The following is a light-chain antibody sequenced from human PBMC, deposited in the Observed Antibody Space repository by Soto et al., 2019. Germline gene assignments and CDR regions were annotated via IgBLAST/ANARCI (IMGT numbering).Light chain of an antibody. V-gene: IGLV2-14*01. Sequence: QSDLTQPASVSGSPGQSITISCTGTSSDVGGYNYVSWYQQHPGKAPKLMIYDVSNRPSGVSIRFSGSKSGNTASLTISGLQAEDEADYYCSSYTSSSTYVFGTGTKVTVL. J-gene: IGLJ1*01. CDR3: SSYTSSSTYV. CDR2: DVS. CDR1: SSDVGGYNY.